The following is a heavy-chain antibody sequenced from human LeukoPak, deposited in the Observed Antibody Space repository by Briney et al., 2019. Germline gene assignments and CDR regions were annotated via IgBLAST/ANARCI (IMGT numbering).Heavy chain of an antibody. CDR2: IFYSGST. V-gene: IGHV4-59*12. D-gene: IGHD6-13*01. CDR3: AREYSSSPGWFDP. CDR1: GGAISNYY. Sequence: SETLSLTCTVSGGAISNYYWSWIRQPPGKGLEWIAYIFYSGSTNYNPSPKSRVTISVDTSKNQFSLKLSSVTAADTAVYYCAREYSSSPGWFDPWGQGTLVTVSS. J-gene: IGHJ5*02.